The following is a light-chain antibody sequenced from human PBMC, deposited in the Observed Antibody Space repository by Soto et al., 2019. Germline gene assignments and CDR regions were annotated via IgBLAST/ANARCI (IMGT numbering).Light chain of an antibody. CDR3: QQYNNWPTA. CDR2: GAS. J-gene: IGKJ1*01. V-gene: IGKV3-15*01. CDR1: QSVSGN. Sequence: EIVMTQSPATLSVSPGERATLSCRASQSVSGNLAWYQQQPGQAPRLLIYGASTRATGIPARFSGSGSGTEFTLTISRLQSEDFAVYYCQQYNNWPTAFGQGTKVEIK.